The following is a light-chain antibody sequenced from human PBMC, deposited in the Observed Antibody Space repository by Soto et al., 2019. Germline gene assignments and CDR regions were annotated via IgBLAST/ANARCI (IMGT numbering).Light chain of an antibody. CDR1: RSLLHSNGYNY. J-gene: IGKJ2*01. CDR2: LGS. CDR3: MQALHIPPT. V-gene: IGKV2-28*01. Sequence: DVEMTQSPLSLPVTPGEPASISCRSSRSLLHSNGYNYLDWYLQKAGQSPQLLIYLGSNRASRVPDRFSGSGSGTEFTLKISRVEAEDVGVYYCMQALHIPPTFGQ.